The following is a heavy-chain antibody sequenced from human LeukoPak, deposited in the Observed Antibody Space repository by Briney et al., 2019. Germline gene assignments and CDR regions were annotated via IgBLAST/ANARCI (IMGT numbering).Heavy chain of an antibody. CDR3: ASGGSSWYY. Sequence: GRSLRLSCAASGFTFSSYGMHWVRQAPGKGLEWVAVIWYDGSNKYYADSVKGRFTISRDNSKNTLYLQMNSLRAEDTAVYYCASGGSSWYYWGQGTLVTVSS. V-gene: IGHV3-33*01. CDR1: GFTFSSYG. D-gene: IGHD6-13*01. CDR2: IWYDGSNK. J-gene: IGHJ4*02.